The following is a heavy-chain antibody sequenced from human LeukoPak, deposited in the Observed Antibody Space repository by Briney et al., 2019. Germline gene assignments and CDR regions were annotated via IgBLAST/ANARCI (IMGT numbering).Heavy chain of an antibody. D-gene: IGHD4-23*01. Sequence: GSLRLSCAASGFTFSSYAMSWFRQAPGKGLEWVGFIRSKTYGGTTEYAASVKGRFTISRDDSKNIAYLQMNSLKTEDTAVYFCTGRWYYFDYWGQGTLVTVST. CDR2: IRSKTYGGTT. CDR3: TGRWYYFDY. V-gene: IGHV3-49*03. J-gene: IGHJ4*02. CDR1: GFTFSSYA.